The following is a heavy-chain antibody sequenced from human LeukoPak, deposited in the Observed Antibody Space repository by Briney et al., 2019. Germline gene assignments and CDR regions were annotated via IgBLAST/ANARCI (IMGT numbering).Heavy chain of an antibody. CDR1: GGSVSSGSYY. J-gene: IGHJ2*01. CDR3: ARRVGTRDWYFDL. V-gene: IGHV4-61*01. Sequence: PSETLSLTCTVSGGSVSSGSYYWSWIRQPPGKGLEWIGYVYYHGGTNYNPSLKSRVTISVDTSKNQFSLRLTSVTAADTAVYYCARRVGTRDWYFDLWGRGTLVTVSS. D-gene: IGHD1-14*01. CDR2: VYYHGGT.